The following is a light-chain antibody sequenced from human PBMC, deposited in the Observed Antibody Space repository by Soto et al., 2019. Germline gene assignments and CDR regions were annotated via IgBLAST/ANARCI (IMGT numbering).Light chain of an antibody. Sequence: DIQMTQSTSSLSASVGDRVTITCQASQDITNYLNWYQQKPGKAPRLLLYDASSLETGVPSRFSGSGSETNFTFTISSLQPEDIATYYCQHYDHLPITFGQGTRLAIK. V-gene: IGKV1-33*01. CDR1: QDITNY. CDR3: QHYDHLPIT. CDR2: DAS. J-gene: IGKJ5*01.